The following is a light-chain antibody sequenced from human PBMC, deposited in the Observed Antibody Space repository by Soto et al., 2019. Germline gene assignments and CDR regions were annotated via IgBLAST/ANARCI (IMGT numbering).Light chain of an antibody. CDR2: EVS. CDR1: SSDVGGYNY. V-gene: IGLV2-14*01. J-gene: IGLJ3*02. CDR3: GADTSISTHWV. Sequence: QSALTQPASVSGSPGQSITISCTGTSSDVGGYNYVSWYQQHPGKAPKLMIYEVSSRPSGVSNRFSGSKSGNTASLTISGHQAEDETDYYSGADTSISTHWVFVAGTKLTVL.